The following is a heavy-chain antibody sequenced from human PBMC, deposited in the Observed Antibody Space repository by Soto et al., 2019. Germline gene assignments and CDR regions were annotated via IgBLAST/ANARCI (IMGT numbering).Heavy chain of an antibody. CDR2: IDPSDSRS. V-gene: IGHV5-10-1*03. J-gene: IGHJ6*02. CDR1: GYRLASYW. D-gene: IGHD3-10*01. CDR3: SRTWAQDYGSGTSSDQYYYYGMDV. Sequence: EVQLVQSGAEVKKPGESLRISCKASGYRLASYWISWVRQMPGKGLEWMAKIDPSDSRSIYSLSFQGHVTISVDVSISTAYLQWSSLEASDTAIYYCSRTWAQDYGSGTSSDQYYYYGMDVWGQGTTVIVSS.